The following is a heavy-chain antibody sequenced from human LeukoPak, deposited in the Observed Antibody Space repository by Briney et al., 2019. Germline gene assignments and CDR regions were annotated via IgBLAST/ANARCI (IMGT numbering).Heavy chain of an antibody. Sequence: GGSLRLSCAASDFTVSTDYMSWVRQAPGKGLEWVSVIYRGGGTYYADSVKGRFTISRDTSKNTLFLQMNSLRTDDTAVYYCARDGASGRVKFDLWGRGTLVTVSS. J-gene: IGHJ2*01. CDR3: ARDGASGRVKFDL. CDR2: IYRGGGT. V-gene: IGHV3-53*05. D-gene: IGHD6-19*01. CDR1: DFTVSTDY.